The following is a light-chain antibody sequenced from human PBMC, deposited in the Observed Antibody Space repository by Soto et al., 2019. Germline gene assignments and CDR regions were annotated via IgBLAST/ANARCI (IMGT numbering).Light chain of an antibody. CDR2: DVT. V-gene: IGLV2-8*01. Sequence: ALTQPPSASGSPGQSVTISCTGASSDVGGYNFVSWYQQHPGKAPKLMIYDVTKRPSGVPDRFSGSKSGNTASLTVSGLQADDEADYYCSSYAGSSVPVAFGGGTKLTVL. CDR1: SSDVGGYNF. J-gene: IGLJ2*01. CDR3: SSYAGSSVPVA.